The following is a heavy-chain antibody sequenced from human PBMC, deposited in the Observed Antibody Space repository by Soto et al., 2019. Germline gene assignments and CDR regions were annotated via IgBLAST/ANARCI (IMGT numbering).Heavy chain of an antibody. V-gene: IGHV1-18*01. CDR1: GYTFTSYG. CDR3: AIDYGDDYGLYFDY. CDR2: ISAYNGNT. J-gene: IGHJ4*02. Sequence: GASVKVYCKASGYTFTSYGISWVRQAPGQGLEWMGWISAYNGNTNYAQKLQGRVTMTTDTSTSTAYMELRSLRSDDTAVYYCAIDYGDDYGLYFDYWGQGTLVTVAS. D-gene: IGHD4-17*01.